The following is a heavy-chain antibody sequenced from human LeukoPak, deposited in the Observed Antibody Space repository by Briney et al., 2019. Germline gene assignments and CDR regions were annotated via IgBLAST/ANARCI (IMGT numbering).Heavy chain of an antibody. CDR3: AKAYSNNIYFDY. Sequence: PGGSLRLSCAASGFTFTNYPMTWVRQAPGKGLEWVSGINNSGGSTNYAGSVKGRFTISRDNSKNTLFLQMNSLGAEDTAVYYCAKAYSNNIYFDYWGQGTLVTVSS. CDR2: INNSGGST. D-gene: IGHD4-11*01. V-gene: IGHV3-23*01. CDR1: GFTFTNYP. J-gene: IGHJ4*02.